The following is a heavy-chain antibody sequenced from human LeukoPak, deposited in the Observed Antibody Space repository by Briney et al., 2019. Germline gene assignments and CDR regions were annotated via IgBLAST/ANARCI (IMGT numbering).Heavy chain of an antibody. J-gene: IGHJ4*02. V-gene: IGHV1-2*02. CDR1: GYTFTGYY. CDR3: ARDASLVATITYFDY. D-gene: IGHD5-12*01. CDR2: INPNSGGT. Sequence: ASVKVSCKASGYTFTGYYMHWVRQAPGQGLEWMGWINPNSGGTNYAQKFQGRVTMTRDTSISTAYMELSRLGSDDTAVYYCARDASLVATITYFDYWGQGTLVTVSS.